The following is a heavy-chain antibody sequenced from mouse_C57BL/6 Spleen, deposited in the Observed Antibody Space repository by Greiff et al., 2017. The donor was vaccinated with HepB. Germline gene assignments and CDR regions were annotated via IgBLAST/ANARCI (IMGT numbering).Heavy chain of an antibody. V-gene: IGHV5-6-3*01. CDR2: INSNGGST. Sequence: EVMLVESGGGLVQPGGSLKLSCAASGFTFSSYGMSWVRQTPDKRLELVATINSNGGSTYYPDSVKGRFTISRDNAKNTLYLQMSSLKSEDTAMYYCARMARTINWGQGTTLPVSS. CDR1: GFTFSSYG. CDR3: ARMARTIN. J-gene: IGHJ2*01.